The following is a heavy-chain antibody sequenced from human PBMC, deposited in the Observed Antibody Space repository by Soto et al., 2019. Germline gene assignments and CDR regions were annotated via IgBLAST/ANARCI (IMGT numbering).Heavy chain of an antibody. J-gene: IGHJ5*02. V-gene: IGHV4-34*01. D-gene: IGHD6-13*01. CDR1: GGSFSGYY. CDR3: ARAAGLAAAGGWFDP. Sequence: QVQLQQWGAGLLKPSETLSLTCAVYGGSFSGYYWSWIRQPPGKGLEWIGEINHSGSTNYNPSLTSRVTISVDTSKNQFSLKLSSVTAADTAVYYCARAAGLAAAGGWFDPWGQGTLVTVSS. CDR2: INHSGST.